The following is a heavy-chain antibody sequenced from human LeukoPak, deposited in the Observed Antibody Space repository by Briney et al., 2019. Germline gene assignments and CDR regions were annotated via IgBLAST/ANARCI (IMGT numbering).Heavy chain of an antibody. CDR1: GGSISSYY. CDR2: IYYSGST. CDR3: ARAQQLVEGWFDP. Sequence: SETLSLTCTVSGGSISSYYWSWIRQPPGKGLEWIGYIYYSGSTNYNPSLKSRVTISVDTSKNQFSLKLSSVTAADTAVYYCARAQQLVEGWFDPWGQGTLVTVSS. J-gene: IGHJ5*02. V-gene: IGHV4-59*01. D-gene: IGHD6-13*01.